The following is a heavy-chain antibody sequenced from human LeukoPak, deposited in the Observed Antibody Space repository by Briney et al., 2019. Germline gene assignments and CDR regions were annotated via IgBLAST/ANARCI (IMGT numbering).Heavy chain of an antibody. J-gene: IGHJ3*01. CDR1: VVTYKNYG. Sequence: ASVKVSSTASVVTYKNYGLSWVRQAPGRGLEWMGRIIPLYGIPNYAQKFQGRVTITADKSTNTAYMELTSLRSEDTAVYYCARDEEDGYKDWGLWGQGTMVTVS. V-gene: IGHV1-69*04. D-gene: IGHD5-24*01. CDR2: IIPLYGIP. CDR3: ARDEEDGYKDWGL.